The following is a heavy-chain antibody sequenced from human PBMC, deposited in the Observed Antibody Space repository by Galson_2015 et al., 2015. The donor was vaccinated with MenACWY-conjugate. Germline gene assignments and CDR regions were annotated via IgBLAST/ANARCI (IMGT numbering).Heavy chain of an antibody. Sequence: SVKVSCKVSGYTLTELSMHWVRQAPGKGLEWMGGFDPEDGETIYAQKFQGRVTMTEDTSTDTAYMELSSLRSEDTAVYYCATDLMVRGVFSSWGQGTLVTVSS. V-gene: IGHV1-24*01. J-gene: IGHJ4*02. CDR3: ATDLMVRGVFSS. D-gene: IGHD3-10*01. CDR1: GYTLTELS. CDR2: FDPEDGET.